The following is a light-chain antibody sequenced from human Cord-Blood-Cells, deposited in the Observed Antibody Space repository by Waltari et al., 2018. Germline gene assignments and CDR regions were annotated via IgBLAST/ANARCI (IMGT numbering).Light chain of an antibody. J-gene: IGKJ2*02. V-gene: IGKV3-11*01. CDR1: QSVSSY. CDR2: DAS. CDR3: QQGGNRSRMCT. Sequence: EIVLTQSPDTRPLSPGERATLSCRASQSVSSYLAWYQQKPGQAPRLLIYDASNRATGIAASFICTGSDTDFTLAIRPLVPGKFAFYHSQQGGNRSRMCTYVQGPKLEL.